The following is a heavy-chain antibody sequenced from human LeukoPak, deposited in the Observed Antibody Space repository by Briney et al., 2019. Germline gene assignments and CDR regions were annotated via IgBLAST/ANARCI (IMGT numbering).Heavy chain of an antibody. CDR1: GFTVSSNY. Sequence: PGGSLRLSCAAPGFTVSSNYMSWVRQAPGKGLEWVSVIYSGGSTYYADSVKGRFTISRDNSKNTLYLQMNSLRAEDTAVYYCARGTTVWYFDYWGQGTLVTVSS. D-gene: IGHD4-11*01. V-gene: IGHV3-53*01. CDR2: IYSGGST. CDR3: ARGTTVWYFDY. J-gene: IGHJ4*02.